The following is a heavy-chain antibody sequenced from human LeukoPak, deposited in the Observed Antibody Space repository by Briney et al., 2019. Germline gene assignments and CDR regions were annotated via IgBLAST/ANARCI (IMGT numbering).Heavy chain of an antibody. CDR2: IYYSGGT. Sequence: YWSWIRQHPGKGLEWIGHIYYSGGTYYNPSLKSRVTISVDTSKIHFSLKLSSVTAADTAVYYCAREDSSGYLDYWGQGILVTVSS. CDR3: AREDSSGYLDY. CDR1: Y. D-gene: IGHD3-22*01. V-gene: IGHV4-31*02. J-gene: IGHJ4*02.